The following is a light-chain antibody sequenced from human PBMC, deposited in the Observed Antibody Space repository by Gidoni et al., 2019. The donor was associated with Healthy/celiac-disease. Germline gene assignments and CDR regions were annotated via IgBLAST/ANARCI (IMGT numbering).Light chain of an antibody. CDR2: GAS. J-gene: IGKJ2*01. Sequence: EIVLTPSPGTLSLSPGERATLSCRASQSVSSSYLAWYQQKPGQAPRLLIYGASSRATGIPDRFSGSGSGTDFTLTISRLEPEDFAVYYCQQHGSSPPYTFGQGTKLEIK. V-gene: IGKV3-20*01. CDR3: QQHGSSPPYT. CDR1: QSVSSSY.